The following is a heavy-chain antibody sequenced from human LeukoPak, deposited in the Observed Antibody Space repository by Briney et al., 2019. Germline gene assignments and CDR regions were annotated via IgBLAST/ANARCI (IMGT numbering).Heavy chain of an antibody. J-gene: IGHJ4*02. D-gene: IGHD3-9*01. CDR1: GFTFSSYA. CDR2: ISYDGSNK. Sequence: PGRSLRLSCAASGFTFSSYAMHWVRQAPGKGLEWVAVISYDGSNKYYADSVKGRFTISRDNSKNTLYLQMNSLRAEDTAVYYCAREKEGYYDILTGPFDYWGQGTLVTVSS. CDR3: AREKEGYYDILTGPFDY. V-gene: IGHV3-30*04.